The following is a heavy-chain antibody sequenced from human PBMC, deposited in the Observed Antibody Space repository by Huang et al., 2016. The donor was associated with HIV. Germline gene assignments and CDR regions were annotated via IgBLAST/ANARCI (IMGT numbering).Heavy chain of an antibody. J-gene: IGHJ4*02. CDR2: SNPKGGGT. CDR3: ARDWSFGSSTSPAD. CDR1: GYTFTDSH. Sequence: QVQLVQSGAEVKNPGASVRVSCKASGYTFTDSHIHWVRQAPGQGLEWMGWSNPKGGGTSYAQRFQGRITMTRDTTISTVHMDLRRIQSDDTAVYFCARDWSFGSSTSPADWGQGTLVTVSS. D-gene: IGHD6-6*01. V-gene: IGHV1-2*02.